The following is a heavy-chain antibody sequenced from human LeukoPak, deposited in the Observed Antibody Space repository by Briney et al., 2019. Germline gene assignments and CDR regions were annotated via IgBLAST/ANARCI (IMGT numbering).Heavy chain of an antibody. J-gene: IGHJ3*02. CDR1: GFTFSSYS. CDR3: ARDHYYDSSALDAFDI. D-gene: IGHD3-22*01. Sequence: GGSLRLSCAASGFTFSSYSMNWVRQAPGKGLEWVSSISSSSSYIYYADSVKGRFTISRDNAKNSLYLQMNGLRAEDTAVYYCARDHYYDSSALDAFDIRGQGTMVTVSS. V-gene: IGHV3-21*01. CDR2: ISSSSSYI.